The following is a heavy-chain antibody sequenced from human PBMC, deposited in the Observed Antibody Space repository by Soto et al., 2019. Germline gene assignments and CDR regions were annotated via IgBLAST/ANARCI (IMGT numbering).Heavy chain of an antibody. CDR3: ARLQAAAGDNDLTFDY. V-gene: IGHV5-10-1*01. Sequence: EVQLEQSGAEVKQPGESLRISCEGSGYSFTSYWISWVRQMPGKGLEWTGRSDPSGSYTNYSPSFQGHVTISADKSIRTAYLQWSSLKASDTAMYYCARLQAAAGDNDLTFDYWGQGTLVTVSS. J-gene: IGHJ4*02. D-gene: IGHD6-13*01. CDR1: GYSFTSYW. CDR2: SDPSGSYT.